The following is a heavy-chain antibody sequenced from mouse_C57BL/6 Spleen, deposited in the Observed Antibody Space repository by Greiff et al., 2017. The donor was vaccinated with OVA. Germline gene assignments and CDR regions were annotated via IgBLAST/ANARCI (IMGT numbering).Heavy chain of an antibody. CDR2: TFYSGIP. Sequence: VQLKESGPSLVRPSQTLSLTCTVTGFSINSDCYWIWIRQFPGNKLEYIGYTFYSGIPYYNPSLESRTYIPRDTSKNQFSLTLSSVTTEDTATYYCERGNTTGYFDVWGTGTTVTVSS. CDR3: ERGNTTGYFDV. CDR1: GFSINSDCY. J-gene: IGHJ1*03. V-gene: IGHV3-3*01. D-gene: IGHD5-2*01.